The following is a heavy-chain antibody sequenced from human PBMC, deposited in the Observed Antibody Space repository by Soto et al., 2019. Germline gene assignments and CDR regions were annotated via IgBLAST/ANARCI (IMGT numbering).Heavy chain of an antibody. CDR1: GGSISSYY. V-gene: IGHV4-59*01. D-gene: IGHD6-13*01. CDR3: ARVNSSWYSNWFDP. J-gene: IGHJ5*02. Sequence: SETLSLTCTVSGGSISSYYWSWIRQPPGKGLEWIWYIYYSGSTNYNPSLKSRVTISVDTSKNQFSLKLRSVTAADTAVYYCARVNSSWYSNWFDPWGQGTLVTVSS. CDR2: IYYSGST.